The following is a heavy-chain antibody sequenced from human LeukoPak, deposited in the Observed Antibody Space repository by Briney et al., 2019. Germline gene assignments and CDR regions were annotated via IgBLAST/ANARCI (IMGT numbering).Heavy chain of an antibody. Sequence: GESLKISCKGSGYSFTSYWIGWVRQMPGKGLEWMVIIYPDDSDTRYSPSLQGQVTISADKSISTAYLQWSRLKASDTAMYYCARLAAGDCSSTSYYENYFDYWGQGTLVTVSS. CDR1: GYSFTSYW. J-gene: IGHJ4*02. CDR3: ARLAAGDCSSTSYYENYFDY. V-gene: IGHV5-51*01. CDR2: IYPDDSDT. D-gene: IGHD2-2*01.